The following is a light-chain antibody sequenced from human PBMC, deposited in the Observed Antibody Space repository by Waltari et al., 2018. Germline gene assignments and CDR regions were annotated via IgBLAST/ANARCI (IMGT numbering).Light chain of an antibody. Sequence: QSALTQPASVSGSPGQSITISCIGTRSDIGGYNFVSWSQQHPGKAPKVMIYDVTKRPSGVSNRFSGSKSGSTASLTISGLQAEDEADYYCSSYTSSNTWVFGGGTKLTVL. J-gene: IGLJ3*02. V-gene: IGLV2-14*01. CDR3: SSYTSSNTWV. CDR2: DVT. CDR1: RSDIGGYNF.